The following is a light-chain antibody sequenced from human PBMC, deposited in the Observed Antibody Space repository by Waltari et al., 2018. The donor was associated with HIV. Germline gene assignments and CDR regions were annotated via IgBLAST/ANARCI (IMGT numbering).Light chain of an antibody. CDR1: QDVGNS. CDR2: AAS. J-gene: IGKJ4*01. V-gene: IGKV1-39*01. CDR3: QQSHSVPFT. Sequence: DIQMTQFPSSLSASVGDTVTITCRATQDVGNSVCWYQQKPGTAPKLLVYAASGFQSGVPARISGSGSGTDFTLTINTLQPDDSATYFCQQSHSVPFTFGAGTKVDVK.